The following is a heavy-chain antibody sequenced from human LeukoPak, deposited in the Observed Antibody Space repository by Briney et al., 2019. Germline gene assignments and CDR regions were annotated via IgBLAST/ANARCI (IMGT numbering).Heavy chain of an antibody. J-gene: IGHJ5*02. CDR3: ARVISSGELDP. CDR2: INPSGGST. D-gene: IGHD3-10*01. Sequence: ASVKVSCTASGYTFTSYYMHWVRQAPGQGLEWMGIINPSGGSTSYAQKFQGRVTMTRDMSTSTVYMELSSLRSEDTAVYYCARVISSGELDPWGQGTLVTVSS. V-gene: IGHV1-46*01. CDR1: GYTFTSYY.